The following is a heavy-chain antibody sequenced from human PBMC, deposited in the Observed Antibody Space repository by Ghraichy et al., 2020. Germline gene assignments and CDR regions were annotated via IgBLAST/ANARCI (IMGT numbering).Heavy chain of an antibody. CDR1: GSTFNTYG. Sequence: ASVKVSCKASGSTFNTYGIHWVRQAPVQRPEWVGWIKSVSGDTKYSQNLRGRVTITWDASASTAYMDLSSLRSEDTALYYCARDRSGRGWPKSFDYWGQGTQVTVSS. CDR3: ARDRSGRGWPKSFDY. CDR2: IKSVSGDT. V-gene: IGHV1-3*04. D-gene: IGHD6-19*01. J-gene: IGHJ4*02.